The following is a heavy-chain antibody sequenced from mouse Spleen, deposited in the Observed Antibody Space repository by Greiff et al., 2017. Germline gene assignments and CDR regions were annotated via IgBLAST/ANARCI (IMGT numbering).Heavy chain of an antibody. CDR3: ASDGNFYAMDD. D-gene: IGHD2-1*01. J-gene: IGHJ4*01. CDR2: ISSGSSTI. CDR1: GFTFSDYG. Sequence: VESGGRLVKPGGSLNLSCAASGFTFSDYGTHCVRQALAKGLPWVAYISSGSSTIYYAATVKGRFTISRDNAKNTLFLQMTSLGSEDTAMYYCASDGNFYAMDDRGQGTSVTVSS. V-gene: IGHV5-17*01.